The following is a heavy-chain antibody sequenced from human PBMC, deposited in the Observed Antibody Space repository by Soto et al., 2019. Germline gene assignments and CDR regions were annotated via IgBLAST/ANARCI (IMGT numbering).Heavy chain of an antibody. CDR1: GFTVSSNY. D-gene: IGHD3-22*01. Sequence: EVQLVESGGGLVQPGGSLRLSCAASGFTVSSNYMSWVRQAPGKGLEWVSVIYSGGSTYYADSVKGRFTISRDNSKNTLYLQMNSLRAEDTAVYYCARDPNYYDSSGYAFGMDVWGQGTTVTVSS. CDR3: ARDPNYYDSSGYAFGMDV. V-gene: IGHV3-66*01. CDR2: IYSGGST. J-gene: IGHJ6*02.